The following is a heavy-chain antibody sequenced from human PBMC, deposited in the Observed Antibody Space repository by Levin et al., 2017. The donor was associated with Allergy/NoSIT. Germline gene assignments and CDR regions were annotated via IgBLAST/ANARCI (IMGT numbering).Heavy chain of an antibody. V-gene: IGHV3-73*01. J-gene: IGHJ4*02. CDR1: GFTFSGSA. Sequence: GGSLRLSCAASGFTFSGSALHWVRQASGKGLEWIGRIRSEANNYATAYAASVKGRFTIFRDDSKSTAYLQMNSLKTEDTAVYYCSRLISGYDDTLDYWGQGTLVTVSS. CDR3: SRLISGYDDTLDY. CDR2: IRSEANNYAT. D-gene: IGHD5-12*01.